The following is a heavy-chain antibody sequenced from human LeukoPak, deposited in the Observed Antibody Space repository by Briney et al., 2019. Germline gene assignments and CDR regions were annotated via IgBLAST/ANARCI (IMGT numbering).Heavy chain of an antibody. Sequence: PSETLSLTCTVSGGSISSYYWNWIRQPPGEGLEWIGYFHYSGSTNYNPSLKSRVTISVDTSKNQFSLKLSSVTAADTAVYYCARGGASGSHLQWFDPWGQGTLVPVSS. J-gene: IGHJ5*02. V-gene: IGHV4-59*01. CDR2: FHYSGST. CDR3: ARGGASGSHLQWFDP. CDR1: GGSISSYY. D-gene: IGHD3-10*01.